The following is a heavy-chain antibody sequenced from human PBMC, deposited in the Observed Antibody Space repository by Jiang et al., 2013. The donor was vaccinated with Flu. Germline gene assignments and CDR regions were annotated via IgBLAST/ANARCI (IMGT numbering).Heavy chain of an antibody. V-gene: IGHV1-2*02. J-gene: IGHJ6*02. CDR1: GYTFTGYY. CDR3: ARVGGSGWYYYYYGMDV. CDR2: INPNSGGT. D-gene: IGHD6-19*01. Sequence: SGAEVKKPGASVKVSCKASGYTFTGYYMHWVRQAPGQGLEWMGWINPNSGGTNYAQKFQGRVTMTRDTSISTAYMELSRLRSDDTAVYYCARVGGSGWYYYYYGMDVWGQGTTVTVSS.